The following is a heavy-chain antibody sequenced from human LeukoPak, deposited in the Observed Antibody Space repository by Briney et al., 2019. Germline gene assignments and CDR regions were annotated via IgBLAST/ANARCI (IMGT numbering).Heavy chain of an antibody. D-gene: IGHD3-22*01. J-gene: IGHJ4*02. CDR3: ARDSSGYYSPLS. CDR1: GGTFSSYA. V-gene: IGHV1-69*05. CDR2: IIPIFGTA. Sequence: SVKVSCKASGGTFSSYAISWARQAPGQGLEWMGGIIPIFGTANYAQKFQGRVTITTDESTSTAYMELSSLRSEDTAVYYCARDSSGYYSPLSWGQGTLVTVSS.